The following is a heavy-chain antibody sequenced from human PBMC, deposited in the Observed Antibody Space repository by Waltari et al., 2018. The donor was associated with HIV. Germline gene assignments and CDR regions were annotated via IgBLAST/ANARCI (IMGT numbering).Heavy chain of an antibody. J-gene: IGHJ4*02. V-gene: IGHV4-34*01. D-gene: IGHD1-7*01. CDR3: ARVDPYNWNYDFDY. Sequence: QVQLQQWGAGLLKPSETLSLTCAVYGGSFSGYYWSWIRQPPGKGLEWIGEINHSGSTNYNPSLKSRVTISVDTSKNQFSLKLSSVTAADTGVYYCARVDPYNWNYDFDYWGQGTLVTVSS. CDR2: INHSGST. CDR1: GGSFSGYY.